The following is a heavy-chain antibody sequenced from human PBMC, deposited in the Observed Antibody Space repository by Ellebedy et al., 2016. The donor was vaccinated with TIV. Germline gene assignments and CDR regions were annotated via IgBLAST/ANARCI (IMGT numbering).Heavy chain of an antibody. J-gene: IGHJ4*02. CDR2: TYYRSKWYN. CDR3: AGAPRGVYCSGGSCYLSLDY. Sequence: SQTLSLTCXISGDSVSSNSAAWNWIRQSPSRGLEWLGRTYYRSKWYNDYAGSVKSRITINPDTSKNQFSLQLNSVTPEDTAVYYCAGAPRGVYCSGGSCYLSLDYWGQGTLVTVSS. V-gene: IGHV6-1*01. CDR1: GDSVSSNSAA. D-gene: IGHD2-15*01.